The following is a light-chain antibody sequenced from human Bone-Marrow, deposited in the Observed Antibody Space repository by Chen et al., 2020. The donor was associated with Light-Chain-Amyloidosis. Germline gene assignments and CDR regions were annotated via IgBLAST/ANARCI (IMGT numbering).Light chain of an antibody. J-gene: IGLJ2*01. Sequence: QSGFSPPPSVPAAPGPMVFISFSVSSPNIGAHYVPWYQQLPVTAPKLLIFYNSKRPSGIPDRFSGSKPGTSATLGIAGLPTGDADDYYCATWDSDLGAVAFGGGTKLTVL. CDR3: ATWDSDLGAVA. V-gene: IGLV1-51*01. CDR2: YNS. CDR1: SPNIGAHY.